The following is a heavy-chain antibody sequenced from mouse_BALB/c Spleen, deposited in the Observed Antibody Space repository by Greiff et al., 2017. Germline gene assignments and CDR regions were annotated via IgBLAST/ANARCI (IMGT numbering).Heavy chain of an antibody. CDR3: ARRYDYDWFAD. J-gene: IGHJ3*01. CDR1: GFTFSSYG. CDR2: ISSGGSYT. V-gene: IGHV5-6*01. D-gene: IGHD2-4*01. Sequence: EVQVVESGGDLVKPGGSLKLSCAASGFTFSSYGLSWVRQNPDKRLEWVATISSGGSYTYYPDSVQGRFTISRDNAKNTLYLQMSSLKSEDTAMYYCARRYDYDWFADWGQGTLVTVSA.